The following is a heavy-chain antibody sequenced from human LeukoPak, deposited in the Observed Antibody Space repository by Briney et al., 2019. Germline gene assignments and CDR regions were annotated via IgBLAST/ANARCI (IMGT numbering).Heavy chain of an antibody. J-gene: IGHJ4*02. CDR3: ARDRGLYYDILTGSPMFDY. Sequence: ASVKVSCKASGYTFTSYDINWVRQATGQGLEWMGWMNPNSGNTGYAQKFQGRVTMTRNTSISTAYMELSSLRSEDTAVYYCARDRGLYYDILTGSPMFDYWGQGTLVTVSS. CDR1: GYTFTSYD. V-gene: IGHV1-8*01. CDR2: MNPNSGNT. D-gene: IGHD3-9*01.